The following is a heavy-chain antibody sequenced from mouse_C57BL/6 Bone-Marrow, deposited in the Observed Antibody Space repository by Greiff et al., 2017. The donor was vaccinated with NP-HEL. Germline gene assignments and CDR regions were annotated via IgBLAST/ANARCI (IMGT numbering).Heavy chain of an antibody. CDR2: LYPRSGNT. CDR1: GYTFTSYG. Sequence: QVQLQQSGAELARPGASVKLSCKASGYTFTSYGISWVKQSTGQGLAWIGELYPRSGNTYYNEKFKGKATLTADKSSSTAYMELRSLTSEDSAVYFCAREVRALWLDYWGQGTSVTVSS. D-gene: IGHD1-1*02. J-gene: IGHJ4*01. CDR3: AREVRALWLDY. V-gene: IGHV1-81*01.